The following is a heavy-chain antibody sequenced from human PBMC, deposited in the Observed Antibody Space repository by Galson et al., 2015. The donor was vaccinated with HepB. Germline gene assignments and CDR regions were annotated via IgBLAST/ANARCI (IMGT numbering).Heavy chain of an antibody. Sequence: SLRLSCAASGFTFSSYGMHWVRQAPGKGLEWVAVIWYDGSNKYYADSVKGRFTISRDNSKNTLYLQMNSLRAEDTAVYYCAREYYDSSGYYPDYWGQGTLVTVSS. CDR2: IWYDGSNK. V-gene: IGHV3-33*01. J-gene: IGHJ4*02. D-gene: IGHD3-22*01. CDR3: AREYYDSSGYYPDY. CDR1: GFTFSSYG.